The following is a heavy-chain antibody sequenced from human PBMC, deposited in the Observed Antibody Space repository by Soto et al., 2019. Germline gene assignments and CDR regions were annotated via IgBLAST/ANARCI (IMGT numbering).Heavy chain of an antibody. CDR2: IIPIFGTA. CDR3: AREVGATLNWFDP. Sequence: GDSVKVSCKAYGGPFSSYAISLVRQAPGQGLEWMGGIIPIFGTANYAQKFQGRVTITADESTSTAYMELSSLRSEDTAVYYCAREVGATLNWFDPWGQGTLVTVSS. CDR1: GGPFSSYA. D-gene: IGHD1-26*01. J-gene: IGHJ5*02. V-gene: IGHV1-69*13.